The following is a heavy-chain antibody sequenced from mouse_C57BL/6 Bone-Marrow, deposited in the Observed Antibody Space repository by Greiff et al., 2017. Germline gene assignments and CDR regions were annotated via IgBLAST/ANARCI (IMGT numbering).Heavy chain of an antibody. CDR3: ASLGNSAWFAY. J-gene: IGHJ3*01. CDR2: ISSGGSYT. CDR1: GFTFSSYG. V-gene: IGHV5-6*02. D-gene: IGHD2-1*01. Sequence: DVKLVESGGDLVMPGGSLKLSCAASGFTFSSYGMSWVRQTPDKRLEWVATISSGGSYTYYPDSVKGRFTISRDNAKNTLYLLMSSLKSEDTAMYYCASLGNSAWFAYWVQGTLVTVSA.